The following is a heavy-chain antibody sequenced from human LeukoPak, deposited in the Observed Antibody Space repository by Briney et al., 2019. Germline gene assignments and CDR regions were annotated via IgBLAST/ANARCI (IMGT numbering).Heavy chain of an antibody. J-gene: IGHJ3*02. V-gene: IGHV4-59*01. CDR1: GGSISTYS. CDR3: AREGGAGAFDI. Sequence: SETLSLTCSVSGGSISTYSWSWIRQPPGKGLEWIGYIYSSGSTNYNPSLKSRVTLSVDTSKNQFSLKLSSVTAADTAVYYCAREGGAGAFDIWGQGTMVTVSS. D-gene: IGHD3-16*01. CDR2: IYSSGST.